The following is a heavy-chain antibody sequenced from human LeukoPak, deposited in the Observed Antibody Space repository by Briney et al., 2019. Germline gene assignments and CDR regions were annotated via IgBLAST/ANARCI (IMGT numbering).Heavy chain of an antibody. V-gene: IGHV4-4*07. CDR1: GGSISSYY. CDR3: AKDGYSSSMDV. Sequence: SETLSLTCTVSGGSISSYYWSWTRQPAGKGLEWIGRIYTSGITNYNPSLKSRVTISVDTSKKQFSLKLSSVTAADTAVYYCAKDGYSSSMDVWGKGTTVTVSS. J-gene: IGHJ6*03. D-gene: IGHD6-13*01. CDR2: IYTSGIT.